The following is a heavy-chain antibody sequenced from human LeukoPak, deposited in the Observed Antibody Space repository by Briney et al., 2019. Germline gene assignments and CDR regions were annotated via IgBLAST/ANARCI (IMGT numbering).Heavy chain of an antibody. J-gene: IGHJ4*02. D-gene: IGHD5-24*01. CDR2: IYSGGTT. CDR1: GSTVSSKY. V-gene: IGHV3-66*01. CDR3: AKFIETDHSFDH. Sequence: GGSLRLSCAVSGSTVSSKYMSWVRQAPGKGLEWVSVIYSGGTTYYPDSVKGRFSISRDNSKNTLYLQMNSLRVEDTAVYYCAKFIETDHSFDHWGQGTLVTVPS.